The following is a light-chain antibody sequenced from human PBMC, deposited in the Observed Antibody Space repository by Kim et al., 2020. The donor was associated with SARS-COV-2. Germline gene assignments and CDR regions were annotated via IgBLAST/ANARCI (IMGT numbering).Light chain of an antibody. CDR3: ASYTSSDTWV. V-gene: IGLV2-14*03. CDR2: GVR. Sequence: QSALTQPASVSGSPGQSITISCTGTSSDVGGYDFVSWYQQYPGKAPKVMIYGVRKRPSGVSYRFSGSKSGSTASLTISGLQAEDEADYYCASYTSSDTWVFGGGTKVTVL. J-gene: IGLJ3*02. CDR1: SSDVGGYDF.